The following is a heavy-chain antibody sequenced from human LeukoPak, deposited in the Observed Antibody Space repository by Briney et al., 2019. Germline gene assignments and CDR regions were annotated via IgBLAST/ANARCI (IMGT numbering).Heavy chain of an antibody. CDR2: ITAFGENT. CDR3: AKGWPVAGDIKDWFAL. Sequence: GGSLRLSCEASGFMFSSYAMNWVRQTPERGLEWVSAITAFGENTYTISRDNSRSTLALQMNSLRYEDTAVYYCAKGWPVAGDIKDWFALWGQGTLATVSS. V-gene: IGHV3-23*01. J-gene: IGHJ5*02. D-gene: IGHD6-19*01. CDR1: GFMFSSYA.